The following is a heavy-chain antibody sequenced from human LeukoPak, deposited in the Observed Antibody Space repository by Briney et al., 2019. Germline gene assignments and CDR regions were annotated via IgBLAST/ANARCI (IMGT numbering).Heavy chain of an antibody. V-gene: IGHV3-74*01. Sequence: GGSLRLSCAASGFTFSSYWMHWVRQAPGMGLVWVARIYNDGSSTTYADSVKGRFTISRDNAKNTLYLQMNSLGPEDTALYFCARVIRWFDPWGQPTLVTVSS. CDR2: IYNDGSST. J-gene: IGHJ5*02. CDR3: ARVIRWFDP. D-gene: IGHD2-21*01. CDR1: GFTFSSYW.